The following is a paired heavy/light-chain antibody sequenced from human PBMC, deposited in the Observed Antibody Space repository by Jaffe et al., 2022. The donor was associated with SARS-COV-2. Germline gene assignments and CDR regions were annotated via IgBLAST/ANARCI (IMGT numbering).Heavy chain of an antibody. D-gene: IGHD3-10*01. Sequence: QVQLQESGPGLVKPSETLSLTCTVSGYSISSGYYWGWIRQPPGKGLEWIGSIHRSGSTYYNPSLKSRVTISIDTSKNQFSLNLSSVTAADTAVYYCARVSRSVDGRGDLDYWGQGTLVTVSS. CDR3: ARVSRSVDGRGDLDY. J-gene: IGHJ4*02. V-gene: IGHV4-38-2*02. CDR1: GYSISSGYY. CDR2: IHRSGST.
Light chain of an antibody. CDR1: QSVTSSH. CDR3: GSSPPGT. V-gene: IGKV3-20*01. Sequence: EVVLTQSPATLSLSPGERATLSCRASQSVTSSHLAWYQQKPGQAPRLLIYGASSRATGIPERFSGSGSGTDFTLTISRLEPEDFAVYYCGSSPPGTFGQGTKLEIK. CDR2: GAS. J-gene: IGKJ2*01.